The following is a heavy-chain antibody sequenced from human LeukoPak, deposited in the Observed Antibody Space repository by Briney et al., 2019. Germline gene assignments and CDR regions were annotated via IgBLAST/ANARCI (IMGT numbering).Heavy chain of an antibody. CDR3: AKMWFGELLFFMDV. Sequence: GGSLRLTCAASGFTFSSYGMHWVRQAPGKGLEWVAFIRYDGSNKYYADSVKGRFTISRDNSKNTLYLQMNSLRAEDTAVYYCAKMWFGELLFFMDVWGKGTTVTVSS. D-gene: IGHD3-10*01. V-gene: IGHV3-30*02. CDR2: IRYDGSNK. J-gene: IGHJ6*03. CDR1: GFTFSSYG.